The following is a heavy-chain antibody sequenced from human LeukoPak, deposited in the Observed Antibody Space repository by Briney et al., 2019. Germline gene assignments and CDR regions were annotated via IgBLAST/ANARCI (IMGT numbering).Heavy chain of an antibody. CDR1: GGSVSSGSYY. CDR2: IYYSGST. J-gene: IGHJ4*02. CDR3: ARRLCGGDCYSTFSY. Sequence: PSETLSLTCTVSGGSVSSGSYYWSWIRQPPGKGLEWIGFIYYSGSTNYNPSLKSRVTISIDTSNNQFSLKLSSVTAADTAVYYCARRLCGGDCYSTFSYWGQGTLVTVSS. V-gene: IGHV4-61*01. D-gene: IGHD2-21*02.